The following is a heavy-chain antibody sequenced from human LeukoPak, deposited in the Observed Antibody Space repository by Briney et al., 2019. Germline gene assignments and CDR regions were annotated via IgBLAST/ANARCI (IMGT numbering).Heavy chain of an antibody. CDR3: ARDGFGTGSN. Sequence: SGGSLRLSCAASGFTFTSYSMNWVRQAPGKGLEWVANIKQDGSEKNYVDSVKGRFIISRDNAKNSLYLQMNTLRADDTAVYYCARDGFGTGSNWGQGTLVTVSS. V-gene: IGHV3-7*03. J-gene: IGHJ4*02. CDR2: IKQDGSEK. CDR1: GFTFTSYS. D-gene: IGHD3-16*01.